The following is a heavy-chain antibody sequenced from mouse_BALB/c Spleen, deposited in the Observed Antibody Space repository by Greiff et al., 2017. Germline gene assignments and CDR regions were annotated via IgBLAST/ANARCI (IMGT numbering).Heavy chain of an antibody. J-gene: IGHJ4*01. Sequence: VQLQQSGAELAKPGASVKMSCKASGYTFTSYWMHWVKQRPGQGLEWIGYINPSTGYTEYNQKFKDKATLTADKSSSTAYMQLSRLTSEDSAVYFCARGGGNYAMDYWGQGTSVTVSS. CDR2: INPSTGYT. V-gene: IGHV1-7*01. CDR1: GYTFTSYW. CDR3: ARGGGNYAMDY.